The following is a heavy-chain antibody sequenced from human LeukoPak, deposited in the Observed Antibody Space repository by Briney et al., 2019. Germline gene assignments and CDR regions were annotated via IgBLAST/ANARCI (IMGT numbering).Heavy chain of an antibody. J-gene: IGHJ4*02. CDR3: ARPDYGDTPPRY. Sequence: ASVKVSCKASGYTFTTYAMHWVRQAPGQRLEWMGWINAGNGNTKYSQKFQGRVTITSDTSACTAYMELSSLRSEDTAVYYCARPDYGDTPPRYWGQGTLVTVSS. CDR2: INAGNGNT. V-gene: IGHV1-3*01. CDR1: GYTFTTYA. D-gene: IGHD4-17*01.